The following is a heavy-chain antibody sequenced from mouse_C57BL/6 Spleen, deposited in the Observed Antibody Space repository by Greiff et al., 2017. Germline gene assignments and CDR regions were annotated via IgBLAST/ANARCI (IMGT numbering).Heavy chain of an antibody. CDR2: IRLKSDNYAT. Sequence: EVKLVESGGGLVQPGGSMKLSCVASGFTFSNYWMNWVRQSPEKGLEWVAQIRLKSDNYATHYAESVKGRFTISRDDSKSSVYLQMNNLRAEDTGIYYCSRHSSGYFDYWGQGTTLTVSS. CDR3: SRHSSGYFDY. D-gene: IGHD3-1*01. CDR1: GFTFSNYW. V-gene: IGHV6-3*01. J-gene: IGHJ2*01.